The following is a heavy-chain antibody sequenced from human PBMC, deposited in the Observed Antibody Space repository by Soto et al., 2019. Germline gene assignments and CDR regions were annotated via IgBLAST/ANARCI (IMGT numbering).Heavy chain of an antibody. CDR2: IYWDDDK. V-gene: IGHV2-5*02. CDR3: ARIVEGYSVGYGDSNWFDP. D-gene: IGHD5-18*01. J-gene: IGHJ5*02. Sequence: SGPTLVNPTQTLTLTCTFSGFSLSTSGVGVGWIRQPPGKALEWLALIYWDDDKRYSPSLKSRLTISKDTSKSQVVLTMTNMDPVDTATHYCARIVEGYSVGYGDSNWFDPWGQGTLVTVSS. CDR1: GFSLSTSGVG.